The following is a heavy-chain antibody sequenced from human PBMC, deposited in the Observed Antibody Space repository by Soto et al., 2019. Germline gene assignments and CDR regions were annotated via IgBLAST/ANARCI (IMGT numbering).Heavy chain of an antibody. D-gene: IGHD3-10*01. CDR3: ARYMVRGVTNWFDP. Sequence: SETLSLTCTVSGVFISSYYWSWIRQPPGKGLEWIGYIYYSGSTNYNPSLKSRVTISVDTSKNQFSLKLSSVTAADTAVYYCARYMVRGVTNWFDPWGQGTLVTVSS. CDR1: GVFISSYY. CDR2: IYYSGST. J-gene: IGHJ5*02. V-gene: IGHV4-59*01.